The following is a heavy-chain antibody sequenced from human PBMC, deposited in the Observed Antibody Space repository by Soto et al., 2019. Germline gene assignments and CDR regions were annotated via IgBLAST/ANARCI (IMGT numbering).Heavy chain of an antibody. CDR2: ISYDGSNK. Sequence: QVQLVESGGGVVQPGRSLRLSCAASGFTFSSYGMHWVRQAPGKGLEWVAVISYDGSNKYYADSVKGRFTISRDNSKNTLYLQMNSLRAEDTAVYYCARDIRVNTRKYGYWGQGTLVTVSS. J-gene: IGHJ4*02. V-gene: IGHV3-30*03. CDR3: ARDIRVNTRKYGY. CDR1: GFTFSSYG. D-gene: IGHD4-17*01.